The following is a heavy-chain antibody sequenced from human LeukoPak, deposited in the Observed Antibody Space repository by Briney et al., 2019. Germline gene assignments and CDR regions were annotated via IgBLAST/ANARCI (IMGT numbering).Heavy chain of an antibody. D-gene: IGHD6-19*01. J-gene: IGHJ4*02. CDR1: GFTFSTYA. CDR3: ARGGAGNDYFDY. Sequence: GGSLRLSCAASGFTFSTYAMSWVRQAPGKGLEWVSAISGSGGNTYYADPVKGRFTISPDNSKNTLYLQMNSVRDEDRAVYYCARGGAGNDYFDYWGQGTLVTVSS. CDR2: ISGSGGNT. V-gene: IGHV3-23*01.